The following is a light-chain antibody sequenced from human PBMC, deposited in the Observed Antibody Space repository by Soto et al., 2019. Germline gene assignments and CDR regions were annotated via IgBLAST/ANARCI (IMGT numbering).Light chain of an antibody. CDR1: QSVSSY. CDR3: QQRSNWPLT. J-gene: IGKJ4*01. V-gene: IGKV3-11*01. CDR2: DAS. Sequence: EIVLTQSPATLSLSPWERATLSCRASQSVSSYLAWYQPKPGQAPRLLIYDASNRATGIPARFSGSGSGTDFTLTISTLEPEDFAVYYCQQRSNWPLTFGGGTQVELK.